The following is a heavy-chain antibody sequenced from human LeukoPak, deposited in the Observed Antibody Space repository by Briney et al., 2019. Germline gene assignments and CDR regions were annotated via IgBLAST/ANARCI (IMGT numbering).Heavy chain of an antibody. CDR3: ARSQRENWFDP. CDR2: ISGDGGGT. CDR1: RFTFSNYA. Sequence: GGSLRLSCAASRFTFSNYAMNWVRQAPGKGLEWVSAISGDGGGTYYADSVKGRFTISRDNSKSTLYLQMNSLRAEDTAVYYCARSQRENWFDPWGQGTLVTVSS. J-gene: IGHJ5*02. V-gene: IGHV3-23*01.